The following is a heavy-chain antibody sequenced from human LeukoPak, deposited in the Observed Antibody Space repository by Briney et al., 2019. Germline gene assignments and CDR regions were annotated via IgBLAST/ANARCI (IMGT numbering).Heavy chain of an antibody. V-gene: IGHV1-58*01. J-gene: IGHJ4*02. Sequence: SVKVSCKASGFTFTSSAVQWVRQARGQRLEWIGCIVVGSGNTNYAQKFQERVTITRDMSTSTAYMELSSLRSEDTAVYYCAASPDYYDSSGYSYYFDYWGQGTLVTVSS. CDR2: IVVGSGNT. CDR1: GFTFTSSA. D-gene: IGHD3-22*01. CDR3: AASPDYYDSSGYSYYFDY.